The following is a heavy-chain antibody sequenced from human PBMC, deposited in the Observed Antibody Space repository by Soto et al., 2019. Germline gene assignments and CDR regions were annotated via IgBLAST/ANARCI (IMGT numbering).Heavy chain of an antibody. Sequence: SETLSLTCTVSGGSISTYYWSWIRQFPGKGLEWIGHTHNNGRTNYIYNPSLKSRVTISVDTSKNQFSLTMRSVTAADTAVYFCARDKEHTYGAFLGYWVQGILVTVSS. CDR2: THNNGRT. D-gene: IGHD2-8*01. CDR3: ARDKEHTYGAFLGY. CDR1: GGSISTYY. J-gene: IGHJ4*02. V-gene: IGHV4-59*01.